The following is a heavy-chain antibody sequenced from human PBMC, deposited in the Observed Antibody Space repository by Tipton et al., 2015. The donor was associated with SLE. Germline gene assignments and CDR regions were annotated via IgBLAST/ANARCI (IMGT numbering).Heavy chain of an antibody. CDR3: ARAPIDFRGNYGLDV. CDR1: GFSISSGYY. Sequence: TLSLTCAVSGFSISSGYYWGWIRQPAGKGLEWIGRISSSGRTRYNPSLKSPVTISVDRSKNQFSLRLSSVTAADTAVYYCARAPIDFRGNYGLDVWGQGTTVTVSS. CDR2: ISSSGRT. D-gene: IGHD3-9*01. V-gene: IGHV4-61*02. J-gene: IGHJ6*02.